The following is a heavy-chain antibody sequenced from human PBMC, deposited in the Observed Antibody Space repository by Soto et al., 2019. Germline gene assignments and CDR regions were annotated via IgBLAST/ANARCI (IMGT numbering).Heavy chain of an antibody. CDR3: AKDESRRNRRYFDL. Sequence: GGSLRLSCAASGFTFSSYAMYWVRQAPGKGLEWVSVISGSGGSTYYADSVKGRFTISRDNSKSTLYLQMNSLRAEDTAVYYCAKDESRRNRRYFDLWGRGTLLTVSS. V-gene: IGHV3-23*01. CDR2: ISGSGGST. CDR1: GFTFSSYA. J-gene: IGHJ2*01. D-gene: IGHD4-4*01.